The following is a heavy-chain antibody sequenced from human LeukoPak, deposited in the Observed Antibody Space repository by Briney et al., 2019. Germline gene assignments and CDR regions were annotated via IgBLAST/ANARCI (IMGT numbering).Heavy chain of an antibody. Sequence: GGSLRLSCAASGFTFSSYAMSWVRQAPGKGLEWVSSISSSSSYIYYADSVKGRFTISRDNAKNSLYLQMNSLRAEDTAVYYCARDPYGFGELYYWGQGTLVTVSS. D-gene: IGHD3-10*01. V-gene: IGHV3-21*01. CDR2: ISSSSSYI. J-gene: IGHJ4*02. CDR1: GFTFSSYA. CDR3: ARDPYGFGELYY.